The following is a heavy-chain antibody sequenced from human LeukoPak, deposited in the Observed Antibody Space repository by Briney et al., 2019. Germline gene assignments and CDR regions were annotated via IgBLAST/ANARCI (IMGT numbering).Heavy chain of an antibody. Sequence: PGGSLRLSCAASGFTFSDYYMSWIRQAPGKGLEWVSYISSSSSYTNYADSLKGRFTISRDNAKNSPYLQMNSLRAEDTAVYYCARAGNWNQPFDYWGQGTLVTVSS. CDR2: ISSSSSYT. V-gene: IGHV3-11*06. CDR1: GFTFSDYY. J-gene: IGHJ4*02. D-gene: IGHD1-1*01. CDR3: ARAGNWNQPFDY.